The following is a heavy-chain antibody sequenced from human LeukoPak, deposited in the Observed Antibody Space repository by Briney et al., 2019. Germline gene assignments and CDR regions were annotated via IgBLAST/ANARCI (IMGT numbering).Heavy chain of an antibody. J-gene: IGHJ5*02. V-gene: IGHV4-59*01. D-gene: IGHD5-12*01. Sequence: PSETLCLTCTVSGGSISDSYWSWIRQPPGKGLEWIGKIHDSGITNYNPSLKSRVTFSVDTSKKQFSLNLNSVTAADTAVYYCARGGYMSNWFEHWGQGTPVTVSS. CDR2: IHDSGIT. CDR3: ARGGYMSNWFEH. CDR1: GGSISDSY.